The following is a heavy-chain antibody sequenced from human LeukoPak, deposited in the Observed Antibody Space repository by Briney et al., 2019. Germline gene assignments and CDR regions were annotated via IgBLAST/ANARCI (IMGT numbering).Heavy chain of an antibody. CDR1: GGSISSGGYY. CDR3: ANYGSGSYRFDP. D-gene: IGHD3-10*01. Sequence: SETLSLTCAVSGGSISSGGYYWSWIRQHPGKGLEWIGYIYYSGSTYYNPSLKSRVTISVDTSKNQFSLKLSSVTAADTAVYYCANYGSGSYRFDPWGQGTLVTVSS. CDR2: IYYSGST. J-gene: IGHJ5*02. V-gene: IGHV4-31*11.